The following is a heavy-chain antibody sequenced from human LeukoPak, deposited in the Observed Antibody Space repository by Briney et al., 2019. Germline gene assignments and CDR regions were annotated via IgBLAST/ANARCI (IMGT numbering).Heavy chain of an antibody. CDR1: GFIFSNYG. V-gene: IGHV3-21*06. D-gene: IGHD3/OR15-3a*01. CDR3: ARGGFSDFFDY. CDR2: ISFSSTHI. Sequence: GGSLRLSCAASGFIFSNYGMSWVRQAPGKGLEWVSSISFSSTHIYYADSIQGRFTISRDNAENSLYLQMNSLRAEDTAVYYCARGGFSDFFDYWGQGTLVTVSS. J-gene: IGHJ4*02.